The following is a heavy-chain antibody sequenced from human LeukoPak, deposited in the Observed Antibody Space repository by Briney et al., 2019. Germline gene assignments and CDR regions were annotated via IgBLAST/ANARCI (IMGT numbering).Heavy chain of an antibody. CDR1: GYTLTELS. CDR2: FDPEDGET. D-gene: IGHD4-17*01. CDR3: ARGLDDYGDYAYQN. V-gene: IGHV1-24*01. Sequence: ASVKVSCKVSGYTLTELSMHWVRQAPGKGLEWMGGFDPEDGETIYAQKFQGRVTMTEDTSTDTAYMELSSLRSEDTAVYYCARGLDDYGDYAYQNWGQGTLVTVSS. J-gene: IGHJ4*02.